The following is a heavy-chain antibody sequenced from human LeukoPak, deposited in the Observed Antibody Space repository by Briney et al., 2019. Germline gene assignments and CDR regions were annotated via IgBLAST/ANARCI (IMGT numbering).Heavy chain of an antibody. CDR1: GFTFTTYE. V-gene: IGHV3-48*03. J-gene: IGHJ4*02. Sequence: GGSLRLSCAASGFTFTTYEMSWVRQAPGKGLEWVSYISNSGSTTYYADSVKGRFTISRDDAQNSLYLQMNSLRAEDTAVYFCAKQTVNYDLLTGYFDCWGQGALVTVSS. CDR2: ISNSGSTT. D-gene: IGHD3-9*01. CDR3: AKQTVNYDLLTGYFDC.